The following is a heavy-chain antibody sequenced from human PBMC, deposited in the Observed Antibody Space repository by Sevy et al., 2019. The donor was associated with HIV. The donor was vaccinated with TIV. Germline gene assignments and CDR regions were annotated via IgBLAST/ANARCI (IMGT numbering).Heavy chain of an antibody. D-gene: IGHD2-2*01. CDR2: IKRDGSEK. J-gene: IGHJ6*02. Sequence: WGSLRLSCAASGFTFSNYWMSWVRQAPGKGLEWVANIKRDGSEKYYMASVKGRFTISRDNAKNSLYLQINSLRAEDTAMYYCARDCSSTSCLWGLDVWGQGTTVTVSS. CDR3: ARDCSSTSCLWGLDV. V-gene: IGHV3-7*03. CDR1: GFTFSNYW.